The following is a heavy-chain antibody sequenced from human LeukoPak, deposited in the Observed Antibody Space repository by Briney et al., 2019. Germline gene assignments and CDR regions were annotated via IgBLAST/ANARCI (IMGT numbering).Heavy chain of an antibody. V-gene: IGHV3-23*01. CDR1: GFTFGTYA. CDR2: IIGNAATI. CDR3: VKDRTPDGYYSVDY. Sequence: GGSLRLSCRASGFTFGTYAMKWVRQAPGKGLQWVALIIGNAATIAYADSVRGRFTISRDNSKNTLYLQMNSLRVEDTAVYYCVKDRTPDGYYSVDYWGQGILVTVSS. J-gene: IGHJ4*02. D-gene: IGHD3-3*01.